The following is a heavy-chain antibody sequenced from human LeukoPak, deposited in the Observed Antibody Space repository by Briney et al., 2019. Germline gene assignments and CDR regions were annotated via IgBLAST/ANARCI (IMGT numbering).Heavy chain of an antibody. V-gene: IGHV4-34*01. CDR2: INHSGST. CDR1: GGSFSGYY. CDR3: ARGRRGYFQH. D-gene: IGHD3-16*01. J-gene: IGHJ1*01. Sequence: SETLSLTCAVYGGSFSGYYWSWIRQPPGKGLEWIGGINHSGSTNCNPSLKSRVTISVDTSKNQFSLKLSSVTAADTAVYYCARGRRGYFQHWGQGTLVTVSS.